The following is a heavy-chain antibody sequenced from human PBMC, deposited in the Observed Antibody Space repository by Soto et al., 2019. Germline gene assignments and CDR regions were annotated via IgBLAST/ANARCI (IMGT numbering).Heavy chain of an antibody. V-gene: IGHV4-34*01. CDR1: GGSFSGYY. CDR3: ARGRAPAVAGEKELYYFDY. Sequence: SETLSLTCAVYGGSFSGYYWSWIRQPPGKGLEWIGEINHSGSTNYNPSLKSRVTISVGTSKNQFSLKLSSVTAADTAVYYCARGRAPAVAGEKELYYFDYWGQGTLVTVSS. CDR2: INHSGST. D-gene: IGHD6-19*01. J-gene: IGHJ4*02.